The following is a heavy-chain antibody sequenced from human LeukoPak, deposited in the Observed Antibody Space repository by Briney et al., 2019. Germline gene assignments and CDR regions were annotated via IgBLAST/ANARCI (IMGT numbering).Heavy chain of an antibody. Sequence: GGSLRLSCAASGFTFSSFGMHWARQAPGKGLEWVAVITYDGSKKYYADSVKGRFTISRDNSKNTLYLQMDSLRTEDTAVYYCAKDGLRYCSSTSCHEHDYWGQGTLVTVSS. CDR1: GFTFSSFG. J-gene: IGHJ4*02. V-gene: IGHV3-30-3*01. CDR2: ITYDGSKK. CDR3: AKDGLRYCSSTSCHEHDY. D-gene: IGHD2-2*01.